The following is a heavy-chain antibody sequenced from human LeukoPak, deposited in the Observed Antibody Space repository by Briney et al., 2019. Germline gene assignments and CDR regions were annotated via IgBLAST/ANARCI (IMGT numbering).Heavy chain of an antibody. J-gene: IGHJ4*02. D-gene: IGHD3-22*01. CDR3: ASSVGDYYYDSSGYIWNY. CDR1: GGTFSSYA. V-gene: IGHV1-69*04. CDR2: FIPILGIA. Sequence: SVKVSCKASGGTFSSYAISWVRQAPRQGLEWMGRFIPILGIANYAQKFQGRVTITADKSTSTAYMELSSLRSEDTAVYYCASSVGDYYYDSSGYIWNYWGQGTLVTVSS.